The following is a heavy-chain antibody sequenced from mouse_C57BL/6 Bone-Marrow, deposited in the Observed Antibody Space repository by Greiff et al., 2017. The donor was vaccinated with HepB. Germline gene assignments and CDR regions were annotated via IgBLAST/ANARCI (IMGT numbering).Heavy chain of an antibody. CDR2: LSSGSSTI. Sequence: EVKLVESGGGLVKPGGSLKLSCAASGFTFSDYGMHWVRQAPEKGLEWVAYLSSGSSTIYYADTVKGRFTISRDNAKNTLFLQMTSLRSEDTAMYYCARISLYYFDYWGQGTTLTVSS. CDR1: GFTFSDYG. V-gene: IGHV5-17*01. CDR3: ARISLYYFDY. J-gene: IGHJ2*01.